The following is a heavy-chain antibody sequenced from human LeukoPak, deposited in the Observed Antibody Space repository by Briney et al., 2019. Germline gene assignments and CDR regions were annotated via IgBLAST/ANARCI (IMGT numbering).Heavy chain of an antibody. CDR1: GFTFSDYS. J-gene: IGHJ4*02. V-gene: IGHV3-11*03. CDR3: ASLYNPLVYDILTGYYKPVDY. D-gene: IGHD3-9*01. Sequence: GGSLRLSCAASGFTFSDYSMNWVRQAPGKGLEWVSYITSSSSYTNYADSVKGRFTISRDNAENSLYLQMNSLRAEDTAVYYCASLYNPLVYDILTGYYKPVDYWGQGALVTVSS. CDR2: ITSSSSYT.